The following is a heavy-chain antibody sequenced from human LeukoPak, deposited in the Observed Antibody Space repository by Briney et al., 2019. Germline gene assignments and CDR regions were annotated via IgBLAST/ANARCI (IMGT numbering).Heavy chain of an antibody. V-gene: IGHV3-21*01. D-gene: IGHD3-9*01. CDR1: GFTFSSYS. J-gene: IGHJ3*02. Sequence: PGGSLRLSCAASGFTFSSYSMNWVRQAPGKGLEWVSSISSSSSYIYYADSVKGRFTISRDNAKNSLYLQMNSLRAEDTAVYYCARDPVYDILTGDVTDDSGDAFDIWGQGTMVTVSS. CDR2: ISSSSSYI. CDR3: ARDPVYDILTGDVTDDSGDAFDI.